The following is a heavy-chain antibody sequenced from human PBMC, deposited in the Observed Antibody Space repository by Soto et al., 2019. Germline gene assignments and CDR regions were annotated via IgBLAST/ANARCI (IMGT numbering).Heavy chain of an antibody. D-gene: IGHD1-26*01. V-gene: IGHV3-53*01. CDR2: TYSGGST. J-gene: IGHJ6*02. CDR1: GFTVSTYN. Sequence: GGSLRLSCAASGFTVSTYNMIWVRQAPVKGLEWVSVTYSGGSTQYADSVKGRFTVSRDNSKNTLYLQMSSLRDEDTAVYYCARKLSGAVQGWAYGMDVWGRGTTVTVSS. CDR3: ARKLSGAVQGWAYGMDV.